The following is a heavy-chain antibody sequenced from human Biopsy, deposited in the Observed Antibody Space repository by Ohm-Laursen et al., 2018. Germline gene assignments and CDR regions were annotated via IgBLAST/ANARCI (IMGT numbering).Heavy chain of an antibody. V-gene: IGHV1-2*02. J-gene: IGHJ4*02. Sequence: AASVNVSCKASSYTFTDYNIHWMRQAPGQGLEWLGYIPCKTGATNYAQKFQGTATMTRDTSISTAYLALGSLRSADTAIYYCARDPLNGHKHFDYWGQGSLVTVSS. CDR1: SYTFTDYN. CDR3: ARDPLNGHKHFDY. CDR2: IPCKTGAT. D-gene: IGHD2-8*01.